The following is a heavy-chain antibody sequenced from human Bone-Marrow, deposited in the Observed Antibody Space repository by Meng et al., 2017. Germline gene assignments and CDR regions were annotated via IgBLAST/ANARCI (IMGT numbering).Heavy chain of an antibody. Sequence: GESLKISCVASGFTFSSYWMHWVRQDPGKGLVWVSRINEDGSTTTYADSVKGRFTISRDNAKNTLYLQMNSLRAEDTAVYYCARTYSSGWYYFDYWGQGTLVTVSS. J-gene: IGHJ4*02. D-gene: IGHD6-19*01. CDR3: ARTYSSGWYYFDY. CDR1: GFTFSSYW. CDR2: INEDGSTT. V-gene: IGHV3-74*01.